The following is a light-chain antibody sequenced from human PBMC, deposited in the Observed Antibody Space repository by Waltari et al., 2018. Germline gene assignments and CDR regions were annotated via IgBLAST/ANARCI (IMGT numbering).Light chain of an antibody. Sequence: QSVLTQPPSASGTPGQRVTISCSGSSSTIGSNYVYWYQQLPGTAPKLLIYRNNQRPSGVPDRFSGSKSGTSASLAISGLRSEDEADYYCAAWDDSLSGLGVVFGGGTKLTVL. CDR1: SSTIGSNY. V-gene: IGLV1-47*01. CDR3: AAWDDSLSGLGVV. J-gene: IGLJ2*01. CDR2: RNN.